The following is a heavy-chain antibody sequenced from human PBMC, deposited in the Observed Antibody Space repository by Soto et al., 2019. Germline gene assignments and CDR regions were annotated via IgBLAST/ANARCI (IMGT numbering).Heavy chain of an antibody. CDR3: ARVIRYSYGSLNWFDP. D-gene: IGHD5-18*01. J-gene: IGHJ5*02. CDR2: IYYSGST. CDR1: GGSISSGGYY. Sequence: SETLSLTCTVSGGSISSGGYYWSWIRQHPGKGLEWIGYIYYSGSTYYNPSLKSRVTISVDTSKNQFSLKLSSVTAADTAVYYCARVIRYSYGSLNWFDPWGQGTLVTVSS. V-gene: IGHV4-31*03.